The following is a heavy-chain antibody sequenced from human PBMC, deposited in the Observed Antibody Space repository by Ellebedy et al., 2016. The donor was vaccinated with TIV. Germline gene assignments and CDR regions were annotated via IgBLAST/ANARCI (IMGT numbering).Heavy chain of an antibody. Sequence: GESLKISCETAGFTFDDYGMNWVRQAPGKGPECVAGLNRKGGSTGYAGSVKGRFIISRDNTKKSLYLQMNTLRVEDTAFYYCARAAEGGSGSFYVSWGQGTQVTVSS. V-gene: IGHV3-20*04. CDR3: ARAAEGGSGSFYVS. J-gene: IGHJ4*02. D-gene: IGHD3-10*01. CDR1: GFTFDDYG. CDR2: LNRKGGST.